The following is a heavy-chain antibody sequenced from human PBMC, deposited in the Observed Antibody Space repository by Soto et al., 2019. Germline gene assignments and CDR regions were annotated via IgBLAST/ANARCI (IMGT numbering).Heavy chain of an antibody. J-gene: IGHJ6*02. CDR1: GYTFTSYD. Sequence: ASVKVSCKASGYTFTSYDINWVRQATGQGLEWMGWMNPNSGNTGYAQKFQGRVTITADESTSTAYMELSSLRSEDTAVYYCASVLELHYYYGMDVWGQGTTVTVSS. CDR2: MNPNSGNT. CDR3: ASVLELHYYYGMDV. D-gene: IGHD1-7*01. V-gene: IGHV1-8*01.